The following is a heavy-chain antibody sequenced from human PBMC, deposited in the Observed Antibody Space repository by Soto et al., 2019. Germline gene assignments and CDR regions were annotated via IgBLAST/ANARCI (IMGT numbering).Heavy chain of an antibody. CDR3: ARHNYYYGMDV. Sequence: GESLKISCKGSGYSFAGYWITWVRQMPGKGLEWMGRIDPSDSQTYYSPSFRGHVTISADKSISTAYLQWSSLKASDTAMYYCARHNYYYGMDVWGQGTTVTVSS. V-gene: IGHV5-10-1*01. CDR2: IDPSDSQT. J-gene: IGHJ6*02. CDR1: GYSFAGYW.